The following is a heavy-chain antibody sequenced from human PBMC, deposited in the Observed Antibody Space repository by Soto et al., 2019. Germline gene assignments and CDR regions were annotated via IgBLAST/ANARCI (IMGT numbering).Heavy chain of an antibody. V-gene: IGHV2-5*02. J-gene: IGHJ4*02. CDR3: AHRILRTVFGLVTTTAIYFDF. CDR1: GFSLPTRGGG. D-gene: IGHD3-3*01. Sequence: QITLNESGPTVVKPAETLTLTCPSSGFSLPTRGGGLGWILKPPGRAPGGLDLIYWDDDKRYSAFLKSRLTITKDTSKNQVVLTMASVDPADTATYYCAHRILRTVFGLVTTTAIYFDFWGQGTPVVVSS. CDR2: IYWDDDK.